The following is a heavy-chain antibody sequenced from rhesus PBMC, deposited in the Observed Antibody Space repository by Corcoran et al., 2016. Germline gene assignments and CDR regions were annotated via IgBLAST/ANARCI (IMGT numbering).Heavy chain of an antibody. D-gene: IGHD5-24*01. CDR2: IYWNDSK. V-gene: IGHV2-95*01. CDR1: GFSISTTGTG. J-gene: IGHJ4*01. Sequence: QVTLKESGPALVKPTQTLTLTCTFSGFSISTTGTGVGWIRQPPGKALEWLASIYWNDSKYYSTSLKSRLTIYKDTYKNQGVLTMTNMDPVDTATYYCAREKWVQFDFDYWGQGVLVTVSS. CDR3: AREKWVQFDFDY.